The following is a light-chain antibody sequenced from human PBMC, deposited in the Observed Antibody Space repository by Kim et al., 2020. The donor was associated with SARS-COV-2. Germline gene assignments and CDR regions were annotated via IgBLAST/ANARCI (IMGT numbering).Light chain of an antibody. CDR3: CSYTSSNSRV. V-gene: IGLV2-14*03. CDR2: DVS. CDR1: SSDVGGYNF. Sequence: QSALTQPASVSGSLGQSITIFCTGTSSDVGGYNFVSWYQQHPGKAPKLVIYDVSKRPSGVSNRFSGSKSGNTASLTISGLQAEDEADYYCCSYTSSNSRVFGGGTQLTVL. J-gene: IGLJ3*02.